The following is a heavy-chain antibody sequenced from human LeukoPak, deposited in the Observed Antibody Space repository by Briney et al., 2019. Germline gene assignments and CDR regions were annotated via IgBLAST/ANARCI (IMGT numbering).Heavy chain of an antibody. V-gene: IGHV4-59*01. J-gene: IGHJ6*03. D-gene: IGHD5-18*01. CDR3: GRTTEGGYTYDYFYYYYMDV. CDR1: GGSINNYY. CDR2: IHYSGST. Sequence: SETLSLTCTVSGGSINNYYWSWIRQPPGKGLQWIGYIHYSGSTNYNPSLKSRLTISVDTSKNQFSLKVTSVTAADTAVYYCGRTTEGGYTYDYFYYYYMDVWGKGTTVTISS.